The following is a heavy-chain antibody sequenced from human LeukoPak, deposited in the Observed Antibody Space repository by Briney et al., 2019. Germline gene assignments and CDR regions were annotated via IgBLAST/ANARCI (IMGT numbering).Heavy chain of an antibody. V-gene: IGHV3-20*04. D-gene: IGHD2-21*02. CDR2: INWNGGST. CDR1: GFTFDDYG. J-gene: IGHJ4*02. Sequence: PGGSLRLSCAASGFTFDDYGMNWVRQAPGKGLEWVSGINWNGGSTGYADSVKGRFTISRDNAKNSLYLQMNSLRAEDTALYYCARVVGMTYYFDYWGQGTLVTVSS. CDR3: ARVVGMTYYFDY.